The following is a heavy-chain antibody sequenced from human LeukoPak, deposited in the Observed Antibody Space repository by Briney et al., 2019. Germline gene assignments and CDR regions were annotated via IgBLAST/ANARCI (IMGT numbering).Heavy chain of an antibody. CDR2: ISAYNGNT. D-gene: IGHD1-1*01. J-gene: IGHJ4*02. CDR3: ARDRNDRGNAEFDY. V-gene: IGHV1-18*01. Sequence: ASVKVSCKASGYTFTSYGISWVRQAPGQGLEWMGWISAYNGNTNYAQKLQGRVTMTTDKSTSTAYMELSSLRSEDTAVYYCARDRNDRGNAEFDYWGQGTLVTVSS. CDR1: GYTFTSYG.